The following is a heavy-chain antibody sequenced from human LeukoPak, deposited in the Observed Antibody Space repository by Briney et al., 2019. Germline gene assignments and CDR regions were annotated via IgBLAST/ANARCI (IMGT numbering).Heavy chain of an antibody. CDR1: GFTVSNNY. Sequence: PGGSLRLSCAASGFTVSNNYMNWVRQAPGKGLEWVSLIYSGGDTHYADSVKGRFTISRDSSKNTLYLQMNSLRAEDTAVYYCARDPPAVRTNTYAWGRGTLVTVSS. J-gene: IGHJ5*02. V-gene: IGHV3-66*01. D-gene: IGHD4/OR15-4a*01. CDR3: ARDPPAVRTNTYA. CDR2: IYSGGDT.